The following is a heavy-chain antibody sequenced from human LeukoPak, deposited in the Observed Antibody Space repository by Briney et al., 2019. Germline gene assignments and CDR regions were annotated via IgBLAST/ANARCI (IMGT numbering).Heavy chain of an antibody. V-gene: IGHV1-2*02. CDR1: GYTFTVYY. D-gene: IGHD3-9*01. CDR3: ASDPYYDILTCYYSENDY. J-gene: IGHJ4*02. CDR2: INPNSGGT. Sequence: EASVSLSYKASGYTFTVYYMHWVRHAPGQGREEMGWINPNSGGTNYAQESQRRLTMTRDTSISTAYMEPSRLRCDDTAVYYSASDPYYDILTCYYSENDYWGQGTLVTVSS.